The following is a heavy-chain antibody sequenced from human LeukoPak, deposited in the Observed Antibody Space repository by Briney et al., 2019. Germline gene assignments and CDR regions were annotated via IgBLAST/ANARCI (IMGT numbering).Heavy chain of an antibody. V-gene: IGHV4-39*01. CDR1: GGSISSSSYY. CDR3: ARLNIQLWTSNDY. D-gene: IGHD5-18*01. J-gene: IGHJ4*02. CDR2: IYYSGST. Sequence: SETLSLTCTDSGGSISSSSYYWGWIRQPPGKGLEWIGSIYYSGSTYYNPSLKSRVTISVDTSKNQFSLKLSSVTAADTAVYYCARLNIQLWTSNDYWGQGTLVTVSS.